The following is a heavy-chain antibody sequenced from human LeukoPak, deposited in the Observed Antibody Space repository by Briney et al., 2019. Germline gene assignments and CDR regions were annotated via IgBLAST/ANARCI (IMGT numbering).Heavy chain of an antibody. D-gene: IGHD3-22*01. CDR1: GGSISSGGYY. CDR3: ARDSPSPYDSSGLLDY. Sequence: SETLSLTCTVSGGSISSGGYYWSWIRQHPGKDLEWIGYIYYSGSTYYNPSLESRVTISVDTSKNQFSLKLSSVTAADTAVYYCARDSPSPYDSSGLLDYWGQGTLVTVSS. CDR2: IYYSGST. V-gene: IGHV4-31*03. J-gene: IGHJ4*02.